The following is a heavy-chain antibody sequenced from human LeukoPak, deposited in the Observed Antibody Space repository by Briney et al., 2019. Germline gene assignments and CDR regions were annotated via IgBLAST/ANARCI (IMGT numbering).Heavy chain of an antibody. CDR3: AKSTRGVRGVQNWFDP. D-gene: IGHD3-10*01. CDR1: GFTFSSYD. J-gene: IGHJ5*02. CDR2: IGTAGDT. V-gene: IGHV3-13*01. Sequence: GGSLRLSCAASGFTFSSYDMHWVRQATGKGPEWVSAIGTAGDTYYPGSVKGRFTISRDNSKNTLYLQMNSLRAEDTAVYYCAKSTRGVRGVQNWFDPWGQGTLVTVSS.